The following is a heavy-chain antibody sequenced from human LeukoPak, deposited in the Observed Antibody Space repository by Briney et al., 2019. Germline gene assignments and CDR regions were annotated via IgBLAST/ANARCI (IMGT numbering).Heavy chain of an antibody. CDR2: ISSSSSYI. CDR1: GFTFSSYS. CDR3: ARDLHSSGWYLFDY. D-gene: IGHD6-13*01. Sequence: GGSLRLSCAASGFTFSSYSMNWVRQAPGKGLEWVSSISSSSSYIYYADSVKGRFTISRDNAKNSLYLQMNSLRAEDTAVYYCARDLHSSGWYLFDYWGQGTLVTVSS. V-gene: IGHV3-21*01. J-gene: IGHJ4*02.